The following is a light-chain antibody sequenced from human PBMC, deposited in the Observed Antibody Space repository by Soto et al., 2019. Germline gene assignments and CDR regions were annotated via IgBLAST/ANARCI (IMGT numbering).Light chain of an antibody. J-gene: IGLJ3*02. CDR2: DVT. Sequence: QSALTQPASVSGSPGQSSTISCTGTSSDVGGYDHVSWYQQHPGKAPKLIIYDVTVRPSGISPRFSGSKSDNTASLAVSGLQPEDEADYYCCSYTNKDTLLFGGGTKLTVL. CDR3: CSYTNKDTLL. CDR1: SSDVGGYDH. V-gene: IGLV2-14*03.